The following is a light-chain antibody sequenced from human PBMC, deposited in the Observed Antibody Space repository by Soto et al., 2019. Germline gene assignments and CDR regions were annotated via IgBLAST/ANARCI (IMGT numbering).Light chain of an antibody. J-gene: IGKJ4*01. CDR2: GAY. V-gene: IGKV3-20*01. CDR3: QQYGTSPLT. CDR1: ESVSYSS. Sequence: EIVLTQSSGTLSLSPGERATLSCRASESVSYSSLAWYQQKPGQAPRLLIYGAYNKASGVPDRFSGSGSGTDFTLTISGLQPEDLAVYYCQQYGTSPLTFGGGTKVEIK.